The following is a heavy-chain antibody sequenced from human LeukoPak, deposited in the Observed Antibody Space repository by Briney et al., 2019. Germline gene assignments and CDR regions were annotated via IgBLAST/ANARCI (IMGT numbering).Heavy chain of an antibody. J-gene: IGHJ6*03. Sequence: PVRSLRLSCAASGFTFSSYAMSWVRQAPGKGLEWVSAITGSGGSTYYADSVKGRFTISRDNSKNTLYLQMNSLRAEDTAVYYCAKYSGWSPRHYYYYYMDVWGKGTTVTVSS. CDR3: AKYSGWSPRHYYYYYMDV. V-gene: IGHV3-23*01. CDR2: ITGSGGST. D-gene: IGHD6-19*01. CDR1: GFTFSSYA.